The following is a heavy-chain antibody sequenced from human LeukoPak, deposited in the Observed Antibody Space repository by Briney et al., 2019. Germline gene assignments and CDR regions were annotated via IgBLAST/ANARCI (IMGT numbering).Heavy chain of an antibody. Sequence: PSETLSLTCSVSGGSISTSDYYWGWIRQPPGKGLEWIGSIFYSGSTLYNPSLKSRVTVSVDTSKSQFSLKLYSVTAADTAVYYCVLCRSFNWFDPWGQGTLVTVSS. CDR1: GGSISTSDYY. CDR2: IFYSGST. J-gene: IGHJ5*02. V-gene: IGHV4-39*01. D-gene: IGHD2/OR15-2a*01. CDR3: VLCRSFNWFDP.